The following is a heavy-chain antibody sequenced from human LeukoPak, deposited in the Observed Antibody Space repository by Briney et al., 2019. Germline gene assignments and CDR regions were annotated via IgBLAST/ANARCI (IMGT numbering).Heavy chain of an antibody. V-gene: IGHV4-61*02. CDR3: ARVRSGSYYYYFDY. Sequence: SETLSLTCTVSGGSISSGSYYWSWIRQPAGKGLEWIGRIYTSGSTNYNPSLKSRVTMSVDTSKNQFSLKLSSVTAADTAVYYCARVRSGSYYYYFDYWGQGTLVTVSS. J-gene: IGHJ4*02. CDR2: IYTSGST. D-gene: IGHD3-10*01. CDR1: GGSISSGSYY.